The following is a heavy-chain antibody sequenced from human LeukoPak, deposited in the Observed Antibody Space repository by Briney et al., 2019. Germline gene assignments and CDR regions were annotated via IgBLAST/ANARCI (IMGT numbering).Heavy chain of an antibody. J-gene: IGHJ3*02. CDR2: TYYRSKWYN. V-gene: IGHV6-1*01. CDR3: ARDRTTEWLQAFDI. D-gene: IGHD5-12*01. Sequence: SQTLSLTCAISVDSVSSNSAAWNWIRQSPSRGLEWLGKTYYRSKWYNDNALSVKSRITINPDTSKNQFSLQLNSVTPEDTAVYYCARDRTTEWLQAFDIWGQGTMVTVSS. CDR1: VDSVSSNSAA.